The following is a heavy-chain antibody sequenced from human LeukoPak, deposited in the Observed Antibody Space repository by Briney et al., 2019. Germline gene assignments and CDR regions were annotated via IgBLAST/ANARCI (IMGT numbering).Heavy chain of an antibody. D-gene: IGHD3-10*01. V-gene: IGHV3-33*01. CDR3: ARELLWFGPLDP. J-gene: IGHJ5*02. CDR2: IWYDGSNK. Sequence: GGSLRLSRAASGFTFSSYGMHWVRQAPGKGLEWVAVIWYDGSNKYYADSVKGRFTISRDNSKNTLYLQMNSLRAEDTAVYYCARELLWFGPLDPWGQGTLVTVSS. CDR1: GFTFSSYG.